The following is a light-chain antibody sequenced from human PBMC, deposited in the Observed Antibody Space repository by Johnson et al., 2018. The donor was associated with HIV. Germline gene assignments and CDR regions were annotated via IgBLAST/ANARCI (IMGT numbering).Light chain of an antibody. CDR3: GTWDSSLSAFV. CDR1: SSNIGNSY. V-gene: IGLV1-51*02. Sequence: QSLLTQPPSVSAAPGQKVTISCSGSSSNIGNSYVSWFQQLPGTAPKLLIYENNKRPSGIPARFSGSKSGTSATLGITGLQAGDEADYYCGTWDSSLSAFVFGAGTTVIV. CDR2: ENN. J-gene: IGLJ1*01.